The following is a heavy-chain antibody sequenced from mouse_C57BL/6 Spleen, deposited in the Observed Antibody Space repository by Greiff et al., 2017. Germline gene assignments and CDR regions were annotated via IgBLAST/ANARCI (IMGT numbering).Heavy chain of an antibody. CDR3: AIYDGYISAWFAY. D-gene: IGHD2-3*01. J-gene: IGHJ3*01. Sequence: QVQLQQSGPELVKPGASVKISCKASGYAFSSSWMNWVKQRPGKGLEWIGRIYPGDGDTNYNGKFKGKATLTAARSSSTAYMQLSSLTSEDSAVYFCAIYDGYISAWFAYWGQGTLVTVSA. V-gene: IGHV1-82*01. CDR1: GYAFSSSW. CDR2: IYPGDGDT.